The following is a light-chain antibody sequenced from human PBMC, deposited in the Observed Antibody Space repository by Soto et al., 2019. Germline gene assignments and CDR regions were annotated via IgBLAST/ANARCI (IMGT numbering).Light chain of an antibody. CDR1: RSDVGAYNY. V-gene: IGLV2-14*01. CDR2: EVT. J-gene: IGLJ3*02. CDR3: SSYTTAYTQV. Sequence: QSALTQPASVSGSPGQSIAISCTGTRSDVGAYNYVSWYQQHPGKAPKLMISEVTNRPSGVSDRFSGSKSGNTASLTISGLQAEDEADYYCSSYTTAYTQVFGGGTKVTVL.